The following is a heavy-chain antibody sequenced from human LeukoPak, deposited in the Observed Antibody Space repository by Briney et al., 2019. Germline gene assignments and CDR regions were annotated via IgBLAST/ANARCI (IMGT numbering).Heavy chain of an antibody. CDR2: IYTSGST. CDR3: ASETTVTQGLDY. D-gene: IGHD4-17*01. Sequence: SETLSLTCTVSGGSISSYYWSWIRQPAGKGREWIGCIYTSGSTDYNPSLKSRVTMSVDTSKNQFSLKLSSVTAADTAVYYCASETTVTQGLDYWGQGTLVTVSS. J-gene: IGHJ4*02. V-gene: IGHV4-4*07. CDR1: GGSISSYY.